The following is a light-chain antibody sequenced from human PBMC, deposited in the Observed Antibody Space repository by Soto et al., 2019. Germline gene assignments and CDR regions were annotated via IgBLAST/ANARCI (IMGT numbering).Light chain of an antibody. CDR1: QSVYSS. Sequence: EIVMTQSPASLSVSPGESVTLSCRASQSVYSSLAWYQQKPGQAPRLLIYGASTRATGIPARFSGSGSGTEFTLTISRLQSEDFAVYYCQQYNNWPPWTFGQGTKVDIK. V-gene: IGKV3-15*01. CDR3: QQYNNWPPWT. CDR2: GAS. J-gene: IGKJ1*01.